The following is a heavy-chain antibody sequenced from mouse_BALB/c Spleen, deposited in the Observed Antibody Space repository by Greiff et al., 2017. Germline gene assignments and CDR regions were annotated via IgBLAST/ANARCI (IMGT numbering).Heavy chain of an antibody. V-gene: IGHV14-4*02. J-gene: IGHJ3*01. CDR1: GFNIKDYY. CDR3: NVDSSGYGFAY. D-gene: IGHD3-2*01. Sequence: VQLKQSGAELVRSGASVKLSCTASGFNIKDYYMHWVKQRPEQGLEWIGWIDPDNGDTEYAPKFQGKATMTADTSSNTAYLQLSSLTSEDTAVYYCNVDSSGYGFAYWGQGTLVTVSA. CDR2: IDPDNGDT.